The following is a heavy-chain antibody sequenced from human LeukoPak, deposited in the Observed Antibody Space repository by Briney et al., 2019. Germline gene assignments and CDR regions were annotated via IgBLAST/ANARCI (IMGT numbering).Heavy chain of an antibody. CDR2: INHSGST. Sequence: PSETLSLTCAVYGGSFSGYYWSWIRQPPGKGLEWIGEINHSGSTNYNPSLKSRVTISVDTSKNHFSLKLSSVTAADTAVYYCSAVVVVLNYFDYWGQGTLVTVSS. J-gene: IGHJ4*02. CDR1: GGSFSGYY. CDR3: SAVVVVLNYFDY. D-gene: IGHD2-21*01. V-gene: IGHV4-34*01.